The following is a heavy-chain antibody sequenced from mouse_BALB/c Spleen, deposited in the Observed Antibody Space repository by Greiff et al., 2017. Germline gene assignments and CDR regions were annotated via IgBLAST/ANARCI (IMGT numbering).Heavy chain of an antibody. CDR1: GYTFTSYY. Sequence: LVESGAELVKPGASVKLSCKASGYTFTSYYMYWVKQRPGQGLEWIGEINPSNGGTNFNEKFKSKATLTVDKSSSTAYMQLSSLTSEDSAVYYCTRRGRAYFDYWGQGTTLTVSS. J-gene: IGHJ2*01. V-gene: IGHV1S81*02. D-gene: IGHD3-3*01. CDR3: TRRGRAYFDY. CDR2: INPSNGGT.